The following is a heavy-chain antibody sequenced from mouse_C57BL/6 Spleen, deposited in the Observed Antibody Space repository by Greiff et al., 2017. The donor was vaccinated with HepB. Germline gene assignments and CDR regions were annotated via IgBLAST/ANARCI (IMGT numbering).Heavy chain of an antibody. Sequence: QVQLQQPGAELVRPGSSVKLSCKASGYTFTSYWMDWVKQRPGQGLEWIGNIYPSDSETHYNQKFKDKATLTVDKSSSTAYMQLSSLTSEDSAVYYCARTGNPDYYAMDYWGQGTSVTVSS. CDR3: ARTGNPDYYAMDY. V-gene: IGHV1-61*01. J-gene: IGHJ4*01. D-gene: IGHD2-1*01. CDR1: GYTFTSYW. CDR2: IYPSDSET.